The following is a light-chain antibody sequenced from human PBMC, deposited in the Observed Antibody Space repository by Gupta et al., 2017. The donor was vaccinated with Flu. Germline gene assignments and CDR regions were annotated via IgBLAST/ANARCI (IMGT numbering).Light chain of an antibody. CDR3: GTWEMSLNAAV. CDR2: DDN. Sequence: QSILTQPPSMSAAPGQKVVISCSGTSFNVGSNYVAWYQQLPGTAPKLLIYDDNKRPSGIPERFSCSRSGTAATLGIAGLQTGDEATYYCGTWEMSLNAAVFGGGTKVTVL. V-gene: IGLV1-51*01. J-gene: IGLJ3*02. CDR1: SFNVGSNY.